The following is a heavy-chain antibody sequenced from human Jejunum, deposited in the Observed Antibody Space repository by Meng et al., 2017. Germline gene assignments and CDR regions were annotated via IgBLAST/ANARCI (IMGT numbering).Heavy chain of an antibody. V-gene: IGHV2-5*02. CDR3: AHADVLTGYGNFDY. CDR1: GSSLSTVSVG. D-gene: IGHD3-9*01. J-gene: IGHJ4*02. CDR2: IYWDDDK. Sequence: TLKESGPTPVKLKQTLSLTWTFSGSSLSTVSVGVGWFRQPAGEALEWLALIYWDDDKRYSPSLKSRLTITKDTSKNQVVLTMTSMDPVDTATYYCAHADVLTGYGNFDYWGQGTLVTVSS.